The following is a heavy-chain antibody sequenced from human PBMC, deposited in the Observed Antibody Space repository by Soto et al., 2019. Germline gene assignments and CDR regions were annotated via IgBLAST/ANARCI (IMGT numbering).Heavy chain of an antibody. D-gene: IGHD6-19*01. V-gene: IGHV4-39*01. J-gene: IGHJ4*02. Sequence: SETLSLTCTVSGGSISSSSYYWGWIRQPPGKGLEWIGSIYYSGSTYYNPSLKSRVTISVDTSKNQFSLKLSSVTAADTAVYYCARQGSGGWVYFDYWGQGTLVTVSS. CDR1: GGSISSSSYY. CDR3: ARQGSGGWVYFDY. CDR2: IYYSGST.